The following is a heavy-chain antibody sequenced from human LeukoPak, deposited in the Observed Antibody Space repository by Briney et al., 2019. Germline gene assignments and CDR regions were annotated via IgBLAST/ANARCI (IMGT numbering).Heavy chain of an antibody. V-gene: IGHV3-23*01. CDR3: AKTKDNFYYYGMDV. Sequence: PGGSLRLSCAASGFTFSSYAMSWVRQAPGKGLEWVSAISGSGGSTYYADSVKGRFTISRDNSKNTPYLQMNSLRAEDTAVYYCAKTKDNFYYYGMDVWGQGTTVTVSS. CDR1: GFTFSSYA. J-gene: IGHJ6*02. CDR2: ISGSGGST.